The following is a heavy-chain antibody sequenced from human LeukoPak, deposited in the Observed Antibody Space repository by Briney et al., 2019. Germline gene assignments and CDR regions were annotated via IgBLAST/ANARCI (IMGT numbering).Heavy chain of an antibody. CDR3: TREAAAGIDY. Sequence: GGSLRLSCAASGFTFSTYWMSWVRQAPGKGLEWVANIKQDGSEKYYLDSVKGRFTISRDNAKNSLYLQMNSLRAEDTAVYFCTREAAAGIDYWGQGTLVTATS. J-gene: IGHJ4*02. D-gene: IGHD6-13*01. CDR2: IKQDGSEK. CDR1: GFTFSTYW. V-gene: IGHV3-7*01.